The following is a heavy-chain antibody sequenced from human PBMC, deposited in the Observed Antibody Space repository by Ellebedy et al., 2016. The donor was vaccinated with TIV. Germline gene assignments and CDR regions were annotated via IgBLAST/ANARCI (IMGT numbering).Heavy chain of an antibody. V-gene: IGHV6-1*01. CDR2: TYYRSTWFY. J-gene: IGHJ4*02. D-gene: IGHD3-9*01. Sequence: MPSETLSLTCAISGDSVPSNSPAWNWIRQSPSRGLEWLGRTYYRSTWFYDYAVSVKSRININPDTSKNQFSLQLNSVTPEDTAVYYCVRAANLPYSAWLLTPGLPFDYWGQGTLVTVSS. CDR3: VRAANLPYSAWLLTPGLPFDY. CDR1: GDSVPSNSPA.